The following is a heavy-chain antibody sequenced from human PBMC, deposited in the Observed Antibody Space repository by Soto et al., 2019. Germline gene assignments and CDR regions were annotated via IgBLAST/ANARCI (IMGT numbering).Heavy chain of an antibody. J-gene: IGHJ4*02. V-gene: IGHV4-31*03. Sequence: NPSETLSLTCTVSGGSISTGGYYWGWIRQHPGKGLEWIGYIYYSGSSSYNLSLKGRLTISVDTSKNQFSLKLSSVTAADTAVYYCASTRDYFDYWGQGILVTVSS. CDR3: ASTRDYFDY. CDR2: IYYSGSS. CDR1: GGSISTGGYY. D-gene: IGHD1-1*01.